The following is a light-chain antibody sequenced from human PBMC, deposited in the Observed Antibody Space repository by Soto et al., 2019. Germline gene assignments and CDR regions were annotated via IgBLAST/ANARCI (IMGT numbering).Light chain of an antibody. CDR2: AAS. Sequence: EIVLTQSPGTLSLSPGESATLSCRASQSVNSRFLAWYQHKPGQAPRLLIYAASTRATGIPDRFSGSPSGTDFTLTISRLEPEDFAVEYCQQYGDSPPNTFGQGTKLEIK. V-gene: IGKV3-20*01. CDR1: QSVNSRF. J-gene: IGKJ2*01. CDR3: QQYGDSPPNT.